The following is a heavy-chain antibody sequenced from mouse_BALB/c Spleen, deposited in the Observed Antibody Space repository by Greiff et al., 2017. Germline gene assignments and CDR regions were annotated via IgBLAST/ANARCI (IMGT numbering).Heavy chain of an antibody. D-gene: IGHD2-1*01. CDR1: GFTFSSYT. CDR2: ISNGGGST. J-gene: IGHJ4*01. V-gene: IGHV5-12-2*01. Sequence: EVMLVESGGGLVQPGGSLKLSCAASGFTFSSYTMSWVRQTPEKRLEWVAYISNGGGSTYYPDTVKGRFTISRDNAKNTLYLQMSSLKSEDTAMYYCARLGGNNYYAMDYWGQGTSVTVSS. CDR3: ARLGGNNYYAMDY.